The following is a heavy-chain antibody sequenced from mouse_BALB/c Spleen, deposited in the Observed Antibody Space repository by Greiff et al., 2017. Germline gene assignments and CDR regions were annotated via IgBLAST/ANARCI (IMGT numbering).Heavy chain of an antibody. CDR1: GFSLTSYG. Sequence: VKLVESGPGLVQPSQSLSITCTVSGFSLTSYGVHWVRQSPGKGLEWLGVIWSGGSTDYNAAFISRLSISKDNSKSQVFFKMNSLQANDTAIYYCARNDYRYNYAMDYWGQGTSVTVSS. V-gene: IGHV2-2*02. J-gene: IGHJ4*01. D-gene: IGHD2-14*01. CDR3: ARNDYRYNYAMDY. CDR2: IWSGGST.